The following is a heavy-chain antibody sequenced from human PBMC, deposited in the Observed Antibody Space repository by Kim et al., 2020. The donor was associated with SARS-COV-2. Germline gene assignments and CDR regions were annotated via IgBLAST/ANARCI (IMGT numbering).Heavy chain of an antibody. CDR3: AKDGEGSSWYRHYYGMDV. CDR1: GFTFDDYA. Sequence: GGSLRLSCAASGFTFDDYAMHWVRQAPGKGLEWVSGISWNSGSIGFADSVKGRFTISRDNAKNSLYLQMNSLRAEDTALYYCAKDGEGSSWYRHYYGMDVWGQGTTVTVSS. D-gene: IGHD6-13*01. J-gene: IGHJ6*02. CDR2: ISWNSGSI. V-gene: IGHV3-9*01.